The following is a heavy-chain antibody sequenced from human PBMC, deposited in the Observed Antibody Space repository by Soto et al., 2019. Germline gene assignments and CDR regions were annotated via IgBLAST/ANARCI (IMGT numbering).Heavy chain of an antibody. D-gene: IGHD3-16*01. V-gene: IGHV1-18*01. CDR3: ARGGTPIDY. CDR1: GYTFTNFG. Sequence: QVQLVPSGAEVKKPGASVKVSCKTSGYTFTNFGLSWVRQAPGQGLEWMGWISAYNGNTNYAQNFQGRVTMTTDTSTRTAYMELRSLRSDDAAVYYWARGGTPIDYWGQGTLVTVSS. J-gene: IGHJ4*02. CDR2: ISAYNGNT.